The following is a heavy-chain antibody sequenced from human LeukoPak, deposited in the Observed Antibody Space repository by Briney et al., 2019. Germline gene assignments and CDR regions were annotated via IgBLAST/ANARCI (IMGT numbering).Heavy chain of an antibody. CDR3: ARDSSPSALPYMDV. CDR2: IDEGGNT. J-gene: IGHJ6*03. D-gene: IGHD2-2*01. CDR1: GGSMKNSY. V-gene: IGHV4-59*01. Sequence: SETLSLTCFVSGGSMKNSYWTWIRQAPGKGLEWIGNIDEGGNTNYSPSLKSRVTISLDTSKNRFSLRVTSVTAADTALFFCARDSSPSALPYMDVWGKGTTVPVSS.